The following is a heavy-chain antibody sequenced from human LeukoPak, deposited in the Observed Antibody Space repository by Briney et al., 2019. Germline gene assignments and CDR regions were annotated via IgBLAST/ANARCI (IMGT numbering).Heavy chain of an antibody. D-gene: IGHD3-10*01. J-gene: IGHJ4*02. CDR2: ISYHGDIT. CDR1: GFTFSSYA. V-gene: IGHV3-30*01. Sequence: GRSLRLSCAASGFTFSSYAMHWVRQAPGKGLEWVALISYHGDITYYADSVKGRFTLSRDNSKTTLFLQLNSLRDEDTAVYYCARDSTYYYDSGSSGPHYFDFWGQGTLVTVSS. CDR3: ARDSTYYYDSGSSGPHYFDF.